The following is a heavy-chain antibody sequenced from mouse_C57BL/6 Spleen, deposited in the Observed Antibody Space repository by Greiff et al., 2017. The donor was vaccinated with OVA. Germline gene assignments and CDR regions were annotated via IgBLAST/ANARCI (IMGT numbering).Heavy chain of an antibody. CDR3: AMGDYDDAWFAY. V-gene: IGHV2-2*01. CDR1: GFSLTSYG. J-gene: IGHJ3*01. CDR2: IWSGGST. Sequence: VKLMESGPGLVQPSQSLSITCTVSGFSLTSYGVHWVRQSPGKGLEWLGVIWSGGSTDYNAAFISRLSISKDNSKSQVFFKMNSLQADDTAIYYCAMGDYDDAWFAYWGQGTLVTVSA. D-gene: IGHD2-4*01.